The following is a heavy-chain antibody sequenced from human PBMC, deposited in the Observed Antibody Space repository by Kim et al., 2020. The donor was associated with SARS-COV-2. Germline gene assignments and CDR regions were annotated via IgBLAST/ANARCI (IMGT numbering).Heavy chain of an antibody. V-gene: IGHV1-3*01. CDR3: ARDARYNLWSGYYFDQ. D-gene: IGHD3-3*01. J-gene: IGHJ4*02. Sequence: ASVKVSCKASGYTFTNYAMHWVRQAPGQRLEWMGWINAGNGNTKYSQKFQGRVTITRDTSASTAYMELSSLRSEDTAVYYCARDARYNLWSGYYFDQWGQETLVTVSS. CDR2: INAGNGNT. CDR1: GYTFTNYA.